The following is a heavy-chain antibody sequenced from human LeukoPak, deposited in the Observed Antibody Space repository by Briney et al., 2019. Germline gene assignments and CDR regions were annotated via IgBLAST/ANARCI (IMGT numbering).Heavy chain of an antibody. V-gene: IGHV4-39*01. CDR3: ARRYCSGGSCYDAFDI. CDR2: IYYSGST. Sequence: PSETLSLTCTVSGGSISSSSYYWGWIRQPPGKGLEWIGNIYYSGSTYYNPSLKSRVTISVDTSKNQFSLKLSSVTAADTAVYYCARRYCSGGSCYDAFDIWGQGKMVTVSS. J-gene: IGHJ3*02. CDR1: GGSISSSSYY. D-gene: IGHD2-15*01.